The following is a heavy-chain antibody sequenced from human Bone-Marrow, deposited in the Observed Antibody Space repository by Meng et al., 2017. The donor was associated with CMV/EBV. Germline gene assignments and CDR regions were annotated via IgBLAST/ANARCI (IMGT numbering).Heavy chain of an antibody. V-gene: IGHV3-64*02. CDR1: GFTFSSYA. CDR2: ISSNGGST. J-gene: IGHJ3*01. CDR3: ARQGGNSGAFDV. Sequence: GGSLRLSCAASGFTFSSYAMHWVRQAPGKGLEYVSAISSNGGSTYYADSVKGRFTISRDNSKNTLYLQMNSLRAEDTAVYYCARQGGNSGAFDVWGQGTLVTVSS. D-gene: IGHD4-23*01.